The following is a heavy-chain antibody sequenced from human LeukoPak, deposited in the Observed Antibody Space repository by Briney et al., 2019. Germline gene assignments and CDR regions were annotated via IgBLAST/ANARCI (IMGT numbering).Heavy chain of an antibody. CDR2: ISSSSSYI. Sequence: GGSLRLSCAASGFTLSGYSMNWVRQSPGKGLDWVSSISSSSSYIYYADSVKGRFTISRDNAKNSLYLQMNSLRAEDTAVYYCARDRWIQSHAFDIWGQGTMVTVSS. V-gene: IGHV3-21*01. D-gene: IGHD5-18*01. CDR3: ARDRWIQSHAFDI. CDR1: GFTLSGYS. J-gene: IGHJ3*02.